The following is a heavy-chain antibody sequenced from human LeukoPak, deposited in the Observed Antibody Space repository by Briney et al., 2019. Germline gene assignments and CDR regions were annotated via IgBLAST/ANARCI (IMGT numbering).Heavy chain of an antibody. D-gene: IGHD2-2*01. CDR1: GGTFSSYA. V-gene: IGHV1-69*05. CDR3: ARGSSTSCYWCPFDY. Sequence: SVKVSCKASGGTFSSYAISWVRQAPGQGLEWMGGIIPIFGTANYAQKFQDRVTITTDESTSTAYMELSSLRSEDTAVYYCARGSSTSCYWCPFDYWGQGTLVTVSS. CDR2: IIPIFGTA. J-gene: IGHJ4*02.